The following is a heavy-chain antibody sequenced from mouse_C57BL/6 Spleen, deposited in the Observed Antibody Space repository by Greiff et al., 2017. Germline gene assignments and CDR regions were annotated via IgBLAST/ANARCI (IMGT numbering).Heavy chain of an antibody. Sequence: QVQLKQPGAELVMPGASVKLSCKASGYTFTSYWMHWVKQRPGQGLEWIGEIDPSDSYTNYNQKFKGKSTLTVDTSSSTAYMQRSSLTSEDSAVYYCARTDYDVFYWYFDVWGTGTTVTVSS. D-gene: IGHD2-4*01. CDR1: GYTFTSYW. CDR2: IDPSDSYT. V-gene: IGHV1-69*01. J-gene: IGHJ1*03. CDR3: ARTDYDVFYWYFDV.